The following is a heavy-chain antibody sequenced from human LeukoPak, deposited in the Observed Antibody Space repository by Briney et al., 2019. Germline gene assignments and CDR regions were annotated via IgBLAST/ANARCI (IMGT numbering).Heavy chain of an antibody. CDR2: IHWNGGST. J-gene: IGHJ6*03. CDR1: GFNFDDYG. CDR3: AKVMPPGRIRFYSYYMDV. Sequence: GGSLRLSCAASGFNFDDYGMSWVRQVPGKGLEWVSGIHWNGGSTGYADSVKGRFTISRDKSKNTLSLQMNGLRVEDTAVYYCAKVMPPGRIRFYSYYMDVWGKGTTVTVS. V-gene: IGHV3-20*04. D-gene: IGHD2-15*01.